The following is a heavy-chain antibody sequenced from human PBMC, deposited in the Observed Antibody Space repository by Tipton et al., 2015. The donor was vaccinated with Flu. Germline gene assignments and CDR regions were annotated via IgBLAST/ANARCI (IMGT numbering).Heavy chain of an antibody. CDR2: IYPSGTT. J-gene: IGHJ4*02. V-gene: IGHV4-39*02. D-gene: IGHD3-10*02. Sequence: TLSLTCTVSSGSIRSTNYFCAWIRQPPGKRLELIGSIYPSGTTYYNPSLKSRVTISVDTSKSHFSLKLRPVTAADTAVYYCARLSYYDVDLKNFYFDHWGQGALVTVSS. CDR3: ARLSYYDVDLKNFYFDH. CDR1: SGSIRSTNYF.